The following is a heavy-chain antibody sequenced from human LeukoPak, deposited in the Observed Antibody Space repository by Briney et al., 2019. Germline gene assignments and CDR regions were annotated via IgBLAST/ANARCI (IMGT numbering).Heavy chain of an antibody. D-gene: IGHD1-26*01. V-gene: IGHV3-21*01. J-gene: IGHJ5*02. CDR2: INSDSIWI. Sequence: GGSLRLSCAASGFTFSSYWMSWVRQAPGKGLEWVSSINSDSIWIYYADSVRGRLTISRDNTRNSLYLQMNSLRVEDTAVYYCARDAGGRTQREGWFDPWGQGTLVTVSS. CDR3: ARDAGGRTQREGWFDP. CDR1: GFTFSSYW.